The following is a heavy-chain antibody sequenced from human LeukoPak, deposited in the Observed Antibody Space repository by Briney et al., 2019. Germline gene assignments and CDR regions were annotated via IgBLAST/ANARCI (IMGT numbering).Heavy chain of an antibody. CDR3: ARDVGIAA. J-gene: IGHJ5*02. D-gene: IGHD6-13*01. Sequence: GGSLRLSCAAAGFTFSSYSMSWVRQAAGKGLEWVANIKQDGSEKYYVDSVKGRFTISRDNAKNSLYLQMNSLRAEDTAVYYCARDVGIAAWGQGTLVTVSS. CDR2: IKQDGSEK. V-gene: IGHV3-7*01. CDR1: GFTFSSYS.